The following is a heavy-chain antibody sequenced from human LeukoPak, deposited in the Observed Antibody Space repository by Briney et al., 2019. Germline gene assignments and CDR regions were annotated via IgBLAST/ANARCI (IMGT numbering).Heavy chain of an antibody. Sequence: SGGSLRLSCAASGFTFSDYYMSWIRQAPGKGLEWVSYISSSGSTIYYADSVKGRFTISRDNAKNSLYLQMNSLRAEDTAVYYCARAPRGFQWFMDYWGQGTLVTVSS. CDR2: ISSSGSTI. J-gene: IGHJ4*02. V-gene: IGHV3-11*01. CDR1: GFTFSDYY. D-gene: IGHD2-8*02. CDR3: ARAPRGFQWFMDY.